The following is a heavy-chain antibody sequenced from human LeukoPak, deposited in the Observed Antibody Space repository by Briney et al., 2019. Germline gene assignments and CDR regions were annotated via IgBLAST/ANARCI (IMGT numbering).Heavy chain of an antibody. CDR2: ISGSGGST. J-gene: IGHJ4*02. D-gene: IGHD2-2*02. Sequence: GGSLRLSCAAAGFTFSSYAMSWVRQAPGKGLEWVSAISGSGGSTYYADSVKGRFTISRDNSKNTLYLQMNSLRAEDTAVYYCAKDRMNCSSTSCYTYYFDYWGQGTLVTVSS. V-gene: IGHV3-23*01. CDR1: GFTFSSYA. CDR3: AKDRMNCSSTSCYTYYFDY.